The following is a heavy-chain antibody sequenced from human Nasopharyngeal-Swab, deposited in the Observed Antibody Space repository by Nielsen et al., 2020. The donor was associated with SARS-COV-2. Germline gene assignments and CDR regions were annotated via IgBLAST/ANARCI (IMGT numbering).Heavy chain of an antibody. J-gene: IGHJ5*02. Sequence: VRQAPGKGLEWVSAISGSGGSTYYADSVKGRFTISRDNSKNTLYLQMNSLRAEDTAVYYCARDYYGSGKGWFDPWGQGTLVTVS. V-gene: IGHV3-23*01. CDR3: ARDYYGSGKGWFDP. D-gene: IGHD3-10*01. CDR2: ISGSGGST.